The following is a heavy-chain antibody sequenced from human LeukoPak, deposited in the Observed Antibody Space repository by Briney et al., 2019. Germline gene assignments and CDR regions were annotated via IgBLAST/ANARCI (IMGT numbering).Heavy chain of an antibody. V-gene: IGHV3-33*01. CDR3: ARDYGDYRCPPLGLGY. CDR2: IWYDGSNK. Sequence: PGGSLRLSCAASGFTFSSYGMHWVRQAPGKGLEWVAVIWYDGSNKYYADSVKGRFTISRDNSKNTLYLQMNSLRAEDTAVYYGARDYGDYRCPPLGLGYWGQGTLVTVSS. CDR1: GFTFSSYG. J-gene: IGHJ4*02. D-gene: IGHD4-17*01.